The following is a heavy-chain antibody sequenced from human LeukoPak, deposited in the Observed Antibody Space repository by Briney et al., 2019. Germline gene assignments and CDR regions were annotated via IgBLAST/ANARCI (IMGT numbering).Heavy chain of an antibody. Sequence: PTETLSLTCTVSGDSISSYYWTWVRQPPGKGLEWIGSIYYSGNTNYNPSRKSRVTISVDTAKNQFSLKLSSVTAADTAIYYCARRIDSRGWYRGDYWGQGTLATVSS. CDR2: IYYSGNT. D-gene: IGHD6-19*01. J-gene: IGHJ4*02. V-gene: IGHV4-59*08. CDR1: GDSISSYY. CDR3: ARRIDSRGWYRGDY.